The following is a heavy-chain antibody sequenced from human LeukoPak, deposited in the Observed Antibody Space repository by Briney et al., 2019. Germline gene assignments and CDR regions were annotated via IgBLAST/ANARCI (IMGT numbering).Heavy chain of an antibody. CDR3: ARDPSNGGNDY. CDR1: GFTFSSYA. V-gene: IGHV3-23*01. Sequence: PGGSLRLSCAASGFTFSSYAMSWVRQAPGKGLEWVSAISGSGGSTYYADSVKGRFTISRDNAKNSLYLQMNSLRAEDTAVYYCARDPSNGGNDYWGQGTLVTVSS. D-gene: IGHD4-23*01. J-gene: IGHJ4*02. CDR2: ISGSGGST.